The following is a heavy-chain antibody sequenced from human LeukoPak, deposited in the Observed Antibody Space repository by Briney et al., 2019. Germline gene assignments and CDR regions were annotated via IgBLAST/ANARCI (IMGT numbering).Heavy chain of an antibody. D-gene: IGHD4-23*01. V-gene: IGHV1-18*01. J-gene: IGHJ4*02. CDR1: GYTFTSYS. Sequence: ASVKLSCKASGYTFTSYSINWVWHPPPQGLGRMGWIIDYNGNTNYAQRLQGRLTMTTDTSTSTAYMELRSLRSDDTAVYYCARALPTVVTPPPGDYWGQGTLVTVSS. CDR2: IIDYNGNT. CDR3: ARALPTVVTPPPGDY.